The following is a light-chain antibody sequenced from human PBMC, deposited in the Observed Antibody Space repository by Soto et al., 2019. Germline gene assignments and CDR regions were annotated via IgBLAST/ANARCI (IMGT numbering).Light chain of an antibody. CDR1: QSISRW. CDR2: DAS. V-gene: IGKV1-5*01. CDR3: QQYNTYST. Sequence: DIQMTQSPSTLSASFGDRVTITRRASQSISRWLACYQQKPGKAPQALIYDASSLKSGVPSRFSGNGSGTEFTLTINSLQPDDFATYYCQQYNTYSTFGQGTRLEIK. J-gene: IGKJ5*01.